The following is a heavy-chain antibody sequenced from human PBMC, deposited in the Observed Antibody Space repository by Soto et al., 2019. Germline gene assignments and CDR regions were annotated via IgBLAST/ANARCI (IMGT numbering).Heavy chain of an antibody. CDR2: IEYSGTT. D-gene: IGHD3-22*01. CDR1: GGSISSGEYH. Sequence: SETLSLTCTLSGGSISSGEYHWSWIRQPPGKGLEWIGYIEYSGTTHYNPSLKSRVTISIDTSKDQFSLRLRSVTASDTAVYYCARAPQVERDYYDSSGYYTQYYFDYWGQGARVTVSS. CDR3: ARAPQVERDYYDSSGYYTQYYFDY. J-gene: IGHJ4*02. V-gene: IGHV4-30-4*01.